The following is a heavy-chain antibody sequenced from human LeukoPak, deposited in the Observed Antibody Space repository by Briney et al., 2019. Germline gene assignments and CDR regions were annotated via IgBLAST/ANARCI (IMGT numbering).Heavy chain of an antibody. CDR2: ISSGSTYT. D-gene: IGHD5-18*01. J-gene: IGHJ5*02. V-gene: IGHV3-11*06. Sequence: GGSLRLSCEVSGFTFSDHYMSWIRQAPGKRLEWVSYISSGSTYTNYADSVEGRFTISRDNSKNTLYLQMNSLRAEDTAVYYCARETAMVPDHWGQGTLVTVSS. CDR1: GFTFSDHY. CDR3: ARETAMVPDH.